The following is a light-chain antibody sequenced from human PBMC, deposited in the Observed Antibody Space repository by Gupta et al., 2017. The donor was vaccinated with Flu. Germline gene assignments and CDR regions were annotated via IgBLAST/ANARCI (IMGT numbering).Light chain of an antibody. CDR2: DTF. CDR3: QQRGNGWT. J-gene: IGKJ1*01. Sequence: EIVLTQSPATLSFSPGERATLSCRASQAVSNCLAWYQQKPGQAPRLLLYDTFTRATGVPARFSGSGSGADFTLTISSLEAEDFAVYYWQQRGNGWTFGQGTKVEIK. V-gene: IGKV3-11*01. CDR1: QAVSNC.